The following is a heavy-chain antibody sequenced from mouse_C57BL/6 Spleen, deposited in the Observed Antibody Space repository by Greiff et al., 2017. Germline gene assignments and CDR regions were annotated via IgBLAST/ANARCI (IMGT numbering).Heavy chain of an antibody. J-gene: IGHJ4*01. CDR1: GFSLTSYG. V-gene: IGHV2-5*01. Sequence: QVQLQQSGPGPVQPSQSLSITCTVSGFSLTSYGVHWVHQSPGKGLEWLGVIWRGGSTDYTAAFMSRMSITKDNSKSQVFFKMNSLQADDTAIYYCAKTTGGAMDYWGQGTSVTVSS. CDR3: AKTTGGAMDY. D-gene: IGHD3-2*01. CDR2: IWRGGST.